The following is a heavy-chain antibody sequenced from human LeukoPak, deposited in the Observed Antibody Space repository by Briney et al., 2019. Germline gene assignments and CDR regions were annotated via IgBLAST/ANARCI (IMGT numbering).Heavy chain of an antibody. Sequence: RPGDSLRLSCVASGFSFSSYAMTWVRQAPGKELEWVSSISSGGSSTYYADSVKGRFTSSRDNSKNTLYLQMNSLRAEDTAFYYCAKDTGLLGVREAFDIWGQGTMVTVSS. V-gene: IGHV3-23*03. CDR3: AKDTGLLGVREAFDI. CDR1: GFSFSSYA. D-gene: IGHD2-8*02. J-gene: IGHJ3*02. CDR2: ISSGGSST.